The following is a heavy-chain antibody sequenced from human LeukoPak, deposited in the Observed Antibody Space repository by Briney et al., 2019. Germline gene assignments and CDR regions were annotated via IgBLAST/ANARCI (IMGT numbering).Heavy chain of an antibody. J-gene: IGHJ5*02. V-gene: IGHV4-34*01. CDR3: AREIAQLLWFGERNWFDP. Sequence: PSETLSLTCAVYGGSFSGYYWSWIRQPPGKGLEWIGEINHSGSTNYNPSLKSRVTISVDTSKNQFSLKLSSVTAADTAVYYCAREIAQLLWFGERNWFDPWGRGTLVTVSS. CDR1: GGSFSGYY. CDR2: INHSGST. D-gene: IGHD3-10*01.